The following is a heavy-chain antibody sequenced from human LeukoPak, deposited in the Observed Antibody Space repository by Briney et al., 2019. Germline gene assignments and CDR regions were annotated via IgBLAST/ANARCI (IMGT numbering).Heavy chain of an antibody. V-gene: IGHV3-23*01. CDR1: GFTFSSYAIYA. CDR3: AKDQADCSSTSCYERGFDN. D-gene: IGHD2-2*01. Sequence: AGGSLRLSCAASGFTFSSYAIYAMSWVRQAPGKGLEWVSAISGSGGSTYYADSVKGRFTISRDNSKNTLYLQLNRLRAEDTAVYYCAKDQADCSSTSCYERGFDNWGQGTLVTVSS. J-gene: IGHJ4*02. CDR2: ISGSGGST.